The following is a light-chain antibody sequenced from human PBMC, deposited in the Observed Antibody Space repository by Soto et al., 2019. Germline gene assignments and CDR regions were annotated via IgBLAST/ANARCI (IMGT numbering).Light chain of an antibody. CDR1: TSNIGGNT. V-gene: IGLV1-44*01. Sequence: QSVLTQPPSASGTPGQRVTISCSGSTSNIGGNTVNWYQQLPGTAPKLLIYSNNHRPSGVPDGFSGAKTGTSASLPTSRLXXXXXXXXXCAAWDDSLNAVTFGGGTKLTV. CDR3: AAWDDSLNAVT. CDR2: SNN. J-gene: IGLJ2*01.